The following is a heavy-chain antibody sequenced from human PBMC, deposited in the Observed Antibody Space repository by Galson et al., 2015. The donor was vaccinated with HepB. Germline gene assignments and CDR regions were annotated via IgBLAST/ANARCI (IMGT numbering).Heavy chain of an antibody. V-gene: IGHV3-53*01. CDR2: IYSGGST. J-gene: IGHJ4*02. CDR3: ARFADRAYFDY. CDR1: GFTVSSNY. Sequence: SLRLSCAASGFTVSSNYMSWVRQAPGKGLEWVSVIYSGGSTYYADSVKGRFTISRDNSKNTLYLQMNSLRAEDTAVYYCARFADRAYFDYWGQGTLVTVSS.